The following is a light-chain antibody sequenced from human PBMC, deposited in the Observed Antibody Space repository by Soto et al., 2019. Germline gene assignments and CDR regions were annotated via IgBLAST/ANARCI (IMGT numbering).Light chain of an antibody. CDR1: QSRGSSY. Sequence: EVVLTQSPATLSLSPGDRATLSCKTSQSRGSSYLAWYQQKPGQAPRLLIYGASSRATGIPDRFSGSGSGTDFTLTISRLEPEDFAVYYCQQYGSSPLTFGPGTKVDIK. CDR2: GAS. V-gene: IGKV3-20*01. CDR3: QQYGSSPLT. J-gene: IGKJ3*01.